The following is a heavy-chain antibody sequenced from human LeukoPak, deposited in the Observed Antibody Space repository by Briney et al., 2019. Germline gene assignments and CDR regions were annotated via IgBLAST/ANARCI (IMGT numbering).Heavy chain of an antibody. CDR2: IAVYNGDT. D-gene: IGHD6-19*01. J-gene: IGHJ4*02. V-gene: IGHV1-18*01. CDR1: GYTFTSYG. Sequence: ASVKVSCKASGYTFTSYGISWVRQAPGQGPEWMGWIAVYNGDTKFLQKFQGRVTLTTDASTNTAYMELRSLTSDDTAVYYCARQAGYSTGWYGGYYFDYWGQGTPVTVSA. CDR3: ARQAGYSTGWYGGYYFDY.